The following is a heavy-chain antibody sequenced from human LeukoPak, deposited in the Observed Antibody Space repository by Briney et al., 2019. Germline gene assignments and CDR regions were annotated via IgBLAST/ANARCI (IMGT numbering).Heavy chain of an antibody. CDR3: AKESSGSYYGMDV. Sequence: GGSLRLSCEASGFXFSSYAINWVRQAPGKGLEWVSWISGSGGNTYYADSVKGRFTISRDNSKNTLYLQMNSLRAEDTAVYYCAKESSGSYYGMDVWGQGPTVSV. J-gene: IGHJ6*02. CDR2: ISGSGGNT. V-gene: IGHV3-23*01. CDR1: GFXFSSYA. D-gene: IGHD3-22*01.